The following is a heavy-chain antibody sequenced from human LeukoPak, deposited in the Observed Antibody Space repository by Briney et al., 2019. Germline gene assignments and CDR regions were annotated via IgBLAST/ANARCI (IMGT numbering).Heavy chain of an antibody. CDR1: GGSISSYY. Sequence: SETLSLTCTVSGGSISSYYWSWIRQPPGKGLEWIGYIYYSGSTNYNPSLKSRVTISVDTSKNQFSLKLSSVTAADTAVYYCARDWASVGYSSSWPYWYFDLWGRGTLVTVSS. V-gene: IGHV4-59*01. CDR2: IYYSGST. J-gene: IGHJ2*01. CDR3: ARDWASVGYSSSWPYWYFDL. D-gene: IGHD6-13*01.